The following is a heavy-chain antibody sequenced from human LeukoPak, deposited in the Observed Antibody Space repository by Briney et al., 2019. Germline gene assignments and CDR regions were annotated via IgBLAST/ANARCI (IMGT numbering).Heavy chain of an antibody. J-gene: IGHJ4*02. V-gene: IGHV4-30-4*01. Sequence: SETLSLTCTVSGGSISSGDYYWSWIRQPPGKGLEWIGYIYYSGSTYYNPSLKSRVTISVDTSKNQFSLKLSSVTAADTAVYYCARGGRGTMVRGVTDYWGQGTLVTVSS. CDR2: IYYSGST. CDR3: ARGGRGTMVRGVTDY. D-gene: IGHD3-10*01. CDR1: GGSISSGDYY.